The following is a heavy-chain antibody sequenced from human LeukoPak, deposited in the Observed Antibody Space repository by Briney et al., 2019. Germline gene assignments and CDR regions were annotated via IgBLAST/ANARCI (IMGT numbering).Heavy chain of an antibody. J-gene: IGHJ6*03. D-gene: IGHD3-10*01. V-gene: IGHV3-48*01. CDR1: GFTFSSYS. CDR3: ARKRRGSGITSYYYYMDV. CDR2: ISSSSSTI. Sequence: GGSLRLSCAASGFTFSSYSMNWVRQAPGKGLEWVSYISSSSSTIYYADSVKGRFTISRDNAKNSLYLQMNSLRAEDTAVYYCARKRRGSGITSYYYYMDVWGKGTTVTISS.